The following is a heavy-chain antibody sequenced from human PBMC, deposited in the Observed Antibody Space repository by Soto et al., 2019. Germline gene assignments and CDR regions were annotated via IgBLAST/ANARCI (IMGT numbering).Heavy chain of an antibody. D-gene: IGHD3-3*01. Sequence: SETLSLTCTVSGASISSGAYYWSWIRQPPGKGLEWIGYIFYTGTTYYNPSLQSRVTISVDTSKNQFSLKLHSVTVADTAVYYCARTRGVVAYFDYWGQGTLVTVSS. J-gene: IGHJ4*02. CDR2: IFYTGTT. V-gene: IGHV4-31*03. CDR3: ARTRGVVAYFDY. CDR1: GASISSGAYY.